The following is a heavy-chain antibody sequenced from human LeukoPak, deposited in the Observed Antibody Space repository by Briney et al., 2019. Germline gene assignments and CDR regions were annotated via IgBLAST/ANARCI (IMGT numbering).Heavy chain of an antibody. V-gene: IGHV4-34*01. D-gene: IGHD3-22*01. Sequence: SETLSLTCAVFGGSFSGSYWGWTRPPPGKGLEWIGEINYSGTTNYNPSLKGPVTISADTSKNQVSLKLSSVTASDTAVYYCARLFYYDSSGSLDYWGQGTLVTVSS. CDR3: ARLFYYDSSGSLDY. J-gene: IGHJ4*02. CDR2: INYSGTT. CDR1: GGSFSGSY.